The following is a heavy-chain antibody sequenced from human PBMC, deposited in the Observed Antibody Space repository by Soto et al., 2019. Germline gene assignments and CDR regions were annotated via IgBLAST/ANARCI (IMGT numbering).Heavy chain of an antibody. CDR1: GGSISSGGYY. V-gene: IGHV4-31*03. CDR2: IYYSGST. D-gene: IGHD4-4*01. J-gene: IGHJ4*02. Sequence: SSETLSLTCTVSGGSISSGGYYWSWIRQHPGKGLEWIGYIYYSGSTYYNPSLKSRVTISVDTSKNQFSLKLSSVTAADTAVYYCAREGSDDYSKYYFDYWGQGTLVTVSS. CDR3: AREGSDDYSKYYFDY.